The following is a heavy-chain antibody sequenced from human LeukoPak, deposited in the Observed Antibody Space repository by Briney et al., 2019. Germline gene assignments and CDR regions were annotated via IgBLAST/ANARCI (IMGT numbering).Heavy chain of an antibody. Sequence: SETLPLTCTVSGGSIRGFFWSWIRHPPGKGLEWIVYIFYSGGTYYNPSLMSRVTISVDMSTNQFSLKLTSVTAADTAVYYCARHDYGGNSAWFDPWGQGTLVTVSS. CDR3: ARHDYGGNSAWFDP. CDR2: IFYSGGT. J-gene: IGHJ5*02. V-gene: IGHV4-59*01. D-gene: IGHD4-23*01. CDR1: GGSIRGFF.